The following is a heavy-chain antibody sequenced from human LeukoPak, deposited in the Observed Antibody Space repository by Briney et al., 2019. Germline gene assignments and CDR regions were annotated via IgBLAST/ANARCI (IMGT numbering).Heavy chain of an antibody. Sequence: ASVKVSCKASGYTFTSYAMYWVRQAPGQGLEWMGWINTNTGNPTYAQGFTGRFVFSLDTSVSTAYLQISSLKAEDTAVYYCARNYYGSGSSPNWFDHWGQGTLVTVSS. CDR1: GYTFTSYA. J-gene: IGHJ5*02. CDR2: INTNTGNP. D-gene: IGHD3-10*01. V-gene: IGHV7-4-1*02. CDR3: ARNYYGSGSSPNWFDH.